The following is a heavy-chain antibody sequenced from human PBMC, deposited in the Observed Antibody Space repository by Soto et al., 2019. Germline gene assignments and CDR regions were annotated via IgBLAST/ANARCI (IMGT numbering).Heavy chain of an antibody. V-gene: IGHV1-69*01. CDR1: GGTFSSYA. CDR2: IIPIFGTA. J-gene: IGHJ5*02. D-gene: IGHD2-21*02. CDR3: ARDQPATAITYRINWFDP. Sequence: QVQLVQSGAEVKKPGSSVKVSCTASGGTFSSYAISWVRQAPGQGLEWMGGIIPIFGTANYAQKFQGRVTITADESTSTAYMELSSLRSEDTAVYYCARDQPATAITYRINWFDPWGQGTLVTVSS.